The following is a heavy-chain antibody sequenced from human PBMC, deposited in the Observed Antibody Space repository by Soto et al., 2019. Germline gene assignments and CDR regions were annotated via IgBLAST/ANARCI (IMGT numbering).Heavy chain of an antibody. CDR1: GFIFSSHW. CDR2: IKQDGSEK. J-gene: IGHJ4*02. CDR3: ARVDVQFDY. V-gene: IGHV3-7*01. Sequence: PGGSLRLSCAASGFIFSSHWMTWVRQAPGKGLEWVANIKQDGSEKFYVDSVKGRFTISRDNAKNSLYLQMNSLRVDDTAIYYCARVDVQFDYWGQGTLVTVSS.